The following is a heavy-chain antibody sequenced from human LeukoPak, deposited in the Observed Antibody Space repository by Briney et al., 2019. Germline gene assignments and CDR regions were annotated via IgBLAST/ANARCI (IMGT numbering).Heavy chain of an antibody. V-gene: IGHV1-2*04. J-gene: IGHJ4*02. D-gene: IGHD4-23*01. CDR2: INPNSGGT. CDR1: GYTFTGYY. CDR3: ARVSYGGNSYFDY. Sequence: GASVKVSCKASGYTFTGYYMHWVRQAPGQGLEWMGWINPNSGGTNYAQKFQGWVTMTRDTSASTAYMELSSLRSEDTAVYYCARVSYGGNSYFDYWGQGTLVTVSS.